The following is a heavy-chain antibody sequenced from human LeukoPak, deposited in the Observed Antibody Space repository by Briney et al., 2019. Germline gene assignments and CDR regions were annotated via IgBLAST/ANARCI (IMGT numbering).Heavy chain of an antibody. CDR3: AKDMVVTAPFDY. Sequence: GGSLRLSCAASGFTFSSYAMSWVRQAPGKGLEWVSAIRDSGSSTYYADSVKGRFTISRDNSKNTLYLQMNSLRAEDTAVYYCAKDMVVTAPFDYWGQGTLVTVSS. CDR1: GFTFSSYA. CDR2: IRDSGSST. V-gene: IGHV3-23*01. J-gene: IGHJ4*02. D-gene: IGHD2-21*02.